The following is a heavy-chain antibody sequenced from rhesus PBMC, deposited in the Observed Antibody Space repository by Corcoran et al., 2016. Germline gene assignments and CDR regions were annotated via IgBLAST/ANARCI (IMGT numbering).Heavy chain of an antibody. Sequence: QVQLQESGPGLVKPSETLSLTCSVSGGSISDDYYWSWIRQPPGKGLEWIGYIYGSRGGTNYNPSLKSRVTISIYTSKNQFSLKLGSVTAADTAVYYCARAGQWVQGFDYWGQGVLVTVSS. CDR3: ARAGQWVQGFDY. V-gene: IGHV4-106*01. J-gene: IGHJ4*01. CDR2: IYGSRGGT. D-gene: IGHD5-24*01. CDR1: GGSISDDYY.